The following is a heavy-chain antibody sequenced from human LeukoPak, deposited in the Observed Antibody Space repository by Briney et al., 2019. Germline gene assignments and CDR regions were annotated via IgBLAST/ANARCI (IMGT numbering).Heavy chain of an antibody. D-gene: IGHD1-1*01. CDR1: GFTFSSYW. Sequence: GGSLRLSCTASGFTFSSYWMHWVRQAPGKGLVWVSRISSDGSNTKYADSVKGRFTISRDIAKNTLYLQMNSLRAEDTAVYFCARAQGTTRNPLDSWGQGTVVTVSS. V-gene: IGHV3-74*01. CDR3: ARAQGTTRNPLDS. J-gene: IGHJ3*01. CDR2: ISSDGSNT.